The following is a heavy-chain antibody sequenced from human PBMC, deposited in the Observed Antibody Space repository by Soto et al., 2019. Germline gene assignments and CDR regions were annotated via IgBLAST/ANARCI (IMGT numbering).Heavy chain of an antibody. CDR3: SRVDPGETSPFDH. Sequence: ASVKVSCKTSGYTFTSFGISWVRQAPGQGLEWMGWITTDKGKTNYAQKFQGRVTMTTDTSTSTAYMELRSLRSDDTAVYYCSRVDPGETSPFDHWG. J-gene: IGHJ4*01. D-gene: IGHD3-10*01. V-gene: IGHV1-18*01. CDR1: GYTFTSFG. CDR2: ITTDKGKT.